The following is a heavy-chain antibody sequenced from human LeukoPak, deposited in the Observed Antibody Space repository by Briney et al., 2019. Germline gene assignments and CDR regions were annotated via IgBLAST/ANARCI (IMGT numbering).Heavy chain of an antibody. CDR2: IKPSGGST. CDR3: VRELSGGYFDY. J-gene: IGHJ4*02. Sequence: AASVRVSFKTSGYTFTTYYMHWVRQAPGQGLEWMGIIKPSGGSTSYAQKFQGRVTMTRDTSTSTVYMDLSSLRSEDTAVYYCVRELSGGYFDYWGQGTLVTVSS. D-gene: IGHD7-27*01. V-gene: IGHV1-46*01. CDR1: GYTFTTYY.